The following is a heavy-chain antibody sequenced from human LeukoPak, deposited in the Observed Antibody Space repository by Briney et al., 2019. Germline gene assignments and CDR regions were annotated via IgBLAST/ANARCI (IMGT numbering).Heavy chain of an antibody. Sequence: GGSLRLSCAASGFTFSSYAMSWVRQAPGEGLEWVSTFGGGGGTTYYADSVKGRFTISRDNSKSTLYLQMNSLRAEDTAVYHCAKDKDPVSGWYGGIDYWGQGILVTVSS. J-gene: IGHJ4*02. CDR1: GFTFSSYA. CDR2: FGGGGGTT. CDR3: AKDKDPVSGWYGGIDY. V-gene: IGHV3-23*01. D-gene: IGHD6-19*01.